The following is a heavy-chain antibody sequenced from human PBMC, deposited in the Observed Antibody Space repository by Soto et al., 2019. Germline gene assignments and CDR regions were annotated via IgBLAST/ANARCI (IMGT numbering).Heavy chain of an antibody. D-gene: IGHD3-10*01. CDR1: GFTCSNAW. J-gene: IGHJ4*02. CDR3: TTDSVGSYYGSGSYYYYFDY. V-gene: IGHV3-15*01. Sequence: RGSLRLSCGASGFTCSNAWMSWCRQAPGKGLEWVGRIKSKTDGGTTDYAAPVKGRFTISRDDSKNTLYLQMNSLKTEDTAVYYCTTDSVGSYYGSGSYYYYFDYWGQGTLVTVSS. CDR2: IKSKTDGGTT.